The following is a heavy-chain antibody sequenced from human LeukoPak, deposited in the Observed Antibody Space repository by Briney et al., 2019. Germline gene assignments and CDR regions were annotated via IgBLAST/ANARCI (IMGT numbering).Heavy chain of an antibody. Sequence: SGGSLRLSCAASGFTFSNYAMSWVRQAPGQGLEWVSAISGSGGSTYYADSVKGRFTISRDNSKNTLYLQMNSLRAEDTAVYYCAKVQGWVAVAGGVDYWGQGTLVTVSS. CDR2: ISGSGGST. CDR3: AKVQGWVAVAGGVDY. D-gene: IGHD6-19*01. J-gene: IGHJ4*02. V-gene: IGHV3-23*01. CDR1: GFTFSNYA.